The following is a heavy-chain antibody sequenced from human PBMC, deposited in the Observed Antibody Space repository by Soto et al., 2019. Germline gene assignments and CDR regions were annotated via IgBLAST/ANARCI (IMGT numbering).Heavy chain of an antibody. CDR3: AGWALYPDRLKVF. CDR1: DLTITSYG. CDR2: VSSSGTYI. J-gene: IGHJ1*01. Sequence: PGGSLRFSCVASDLTITSYGLNWVRQAPGKGLECISSVSSSGTYIYYADSVKGRFTISRDNAKNSLYLQMDSLRAEYTAIYYFAGWALYPDRLKVFWGKGTRVTVSS. V-gene: IGHV3-21*01.